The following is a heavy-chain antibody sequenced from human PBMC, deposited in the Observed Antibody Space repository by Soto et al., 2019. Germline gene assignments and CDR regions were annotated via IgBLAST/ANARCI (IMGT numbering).Heavy chain of an antibody. J-gene: IGHJ4*02. CDR2: INESGST. V-gene: IGHV4-34*01. CDR3: ARGSGIVALPGELEDVNYDY. D-gene: IGHD1-1*01. CDR1: GQSFSGHS. Sequence: QVQLQQWGAGLVKPSETLSLSCAVYGQSFSGHSWAWIRQPPGKGLEWIGEINESGSTYYNPSLKSRVTISTDTSKNPFSLKRSSVSAADTAAYFCARGSGIVALPGELEDVNYDYWGQGTLVNVSS.